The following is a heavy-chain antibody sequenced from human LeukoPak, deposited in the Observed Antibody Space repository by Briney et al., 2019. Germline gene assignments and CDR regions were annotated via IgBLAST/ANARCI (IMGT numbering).Heavy chain of an antibody. V-gene: IGHV1-24*01. J-gene: IGHJ4*02. Sequence: SVKVSCEVSGYTLTELSMHWVRQAPGKGLEWMGGFDPEDGETIYAQKFQGRVTMTEDTSTDTAYMELSSLRSEDTAVYYCATDPSLAAAGNYWGQGTLVTVSS. D-gene: IGHD6-13*01. CDR3: ATDPSLAAAGNY. CDR2: FDPEDGET. CDR1: GYTLTELS.